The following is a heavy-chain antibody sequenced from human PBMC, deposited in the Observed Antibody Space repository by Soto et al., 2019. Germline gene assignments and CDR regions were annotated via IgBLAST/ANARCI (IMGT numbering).Heavy chain of an antibody. CDR1: GFVFKDSS. V-gene: IGHV3-73*01. CDR3: TRLISAAQDY. CDR2: IRDRAFSYAT. J-gene: IGHJ4*02. D-gene: IGHD3-10*01. Sequence: EVLLVESGGGLVQPGGSPKLSCAASGFVFKDSSIHWFRHASGKGLGWVGRIRDRAFSYATAYAASVKGRFTISRDDSTNTAYLQMNSLKTEDTAIYYCTRLISAAQDYWGQGTLVTVSS.